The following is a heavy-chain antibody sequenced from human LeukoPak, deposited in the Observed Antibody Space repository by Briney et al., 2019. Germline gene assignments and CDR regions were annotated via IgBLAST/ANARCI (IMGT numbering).Heavy chain of an antibody. CDR1: GLTFSSSW. J-gene: IGHJ5*02. D-gene: IGHD3-10*01. V-gene: IGHV3-7*03. Sequence: GGSLRLSCAASGLTFSSSWMSWVRQAPGKGLEWVANIKQDGSEKYYVDSVKGRFTISSDNAKNSLYLQMNSLRAEDTALYYCARDRSTMVRGVINWFDPWGQGTLVTVSS. CDR2: IKQDGSEK. CDR3: ARDRSTMVRGVINWFDP.